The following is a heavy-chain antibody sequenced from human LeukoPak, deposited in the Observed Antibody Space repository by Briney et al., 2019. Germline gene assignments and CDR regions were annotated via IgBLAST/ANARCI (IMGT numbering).Heavy chain of an antibody. Sequence: ETLSLTCTVSGGSISSYYWSWIRQPPGKGLEWVSSISSSSSYIYYADSVKGRFTISRDNAKNSLYLQMNSLRAEDTAVYYCARDYYDSSGYYYFWAYFDYWGQGTLVTVSS. V-gene: IGHV3-21*03. D-gene: IGHD3-22*01. CDR3: ARDYYDSSGYYYFWAYFDY. CDR1: GGSISSYY. CDR2: ISSSSSYI. J-gene: IGHJ4*02.